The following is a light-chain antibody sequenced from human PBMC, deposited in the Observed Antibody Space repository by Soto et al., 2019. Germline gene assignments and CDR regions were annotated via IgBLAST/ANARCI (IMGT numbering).Light chain of an antibody. CDR1: QSVDSSY. CDR3: QQYGSSPPSIT. J-gene: IGKJ5*01. CDR2: GAS. V-gene: IGKV3-20*01. Sequence: EVVLTQSPGTLSLSPGERAILSCRASQSVDSSYLAWYQQRPGQAPRLLIYGASTRATGIPDRFSGSGSGTDFTLTISRLEPEDFAMYYCQQYGSSPPSITFGQGTRLEI.